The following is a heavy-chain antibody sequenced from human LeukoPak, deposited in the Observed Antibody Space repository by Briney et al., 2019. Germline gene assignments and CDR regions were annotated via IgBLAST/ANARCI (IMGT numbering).Heavy chain of an antibody. D-gene: IGHD5-18*01. CDR2: IYYSGST. J-gene: IGHJ4*02. V-gene: IGHV4-31*03. Sequence: KPSETLSLTCTVSGGSISSGGYYWSWIRQHPGKGLEWIGYIYYSGSTYYNPSLKSRVTISVDTPKNQFSLKLSSVTAADTAVYYCARVVDSYGPNFDYWGQGTLVTVSS. CDR3: ARVVDSYGPNFDY. CDR1: GGSISSGGYY.